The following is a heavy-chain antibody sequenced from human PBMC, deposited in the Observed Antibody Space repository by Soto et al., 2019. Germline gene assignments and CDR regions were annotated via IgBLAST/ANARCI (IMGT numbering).Heavy chain of an antibody. Sequence: PSETVSLTCTVSGGSISSGDYYWSWIRQPPGKGLEWIGYIYYSGSTYYNPSLKSRVTISVDTSKNQFSLKLSSVTAADTAVYYCARAQVPGGSLKAPDIVVVPAAITFDPWGQGTLVTVSS. J-gene: IGHJ5*02. CDR1: GGSISSGDYY. D-gene: IGHD2-2*01. CDR3: ARAQVPGGSLKAPDIVVVPAAITFDP. V-gene: IGHV4-30-4*01. CDR2: IYYSGST.